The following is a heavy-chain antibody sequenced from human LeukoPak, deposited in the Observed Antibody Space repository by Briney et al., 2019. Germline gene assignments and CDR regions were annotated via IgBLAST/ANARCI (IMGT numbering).Heavy chain of an antibody. V-gene: IGHV3-7*01. Sequence: GGSLRLSCAASGFTFSNYWMNWVRQAPGKGLEWVANINQDGSEKYYVDSVKGRFTISRDNAKNSLWLQMNSLRADDTAVYYCAREQSQYQLLGRAPIAVDFWGQGTLVTVSS. J-gene: IGHJ4*02. CDR3: AREQSQYQLLGRAPIAVDF. CDR2: INQDGSEK. D-gene: IGHD2-2*01. CDR1: GFTFSNYW.